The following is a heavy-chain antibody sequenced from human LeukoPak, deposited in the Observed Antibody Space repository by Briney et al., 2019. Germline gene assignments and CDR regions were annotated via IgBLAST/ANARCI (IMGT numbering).Heavy chain of an antibody. Sequence: GESLKISRKGSGYSFTSYWIGWVRQMPGKGLEWMGIIYPGDSDTRYSPSFQGQVTISADKSISTAYLQWSSLKASDTAMYYCARRNTMVRGDYWFDPWGQGTLVTVSS. J-gene: IGHJ5*02. CDR1: GYSFTSYW. V-gene: IGHV5-51*01. D-gene: IGHD3-10*01. CDR2: IYPGDSDT. CDR3: ARRNTMVRGDYWFDP.